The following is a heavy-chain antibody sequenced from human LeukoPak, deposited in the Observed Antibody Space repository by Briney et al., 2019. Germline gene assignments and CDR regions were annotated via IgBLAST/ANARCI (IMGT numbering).Heavy chain of an antibody. CDR1: KFTFNIYW. J-gene: IGHJ6*03. Sequence: PGGSLRLSCAASKFTFNIYWMTWVRQAPGKGLEWVANIKQDGSDKYYVDSVKGRFTISRDNAKNSLYLQMNSLRAEDTAVYYCARDYHYYMDVWGNGTTVTVSS. CDR3: ARDYHYYMDV. V-gene: IGHV3-7*01. CDR2: IKQDGSDK.